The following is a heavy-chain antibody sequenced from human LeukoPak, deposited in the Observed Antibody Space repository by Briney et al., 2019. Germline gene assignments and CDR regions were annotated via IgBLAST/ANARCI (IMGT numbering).Heavy chain of an antibody. CDR3: ARAPTYYYYYYMDV. V-gene: IGHV4-61*02. CDR2: IYTSGST. J-gene: IGHJ6*03. CDR1: GGSISSGSYY. Sequence: SETLSLTCTVSGGSISSGSYYWSWIRQPAGKGLEWIGRIYTSGSTNYNPSLKSRVTIPVDTSKNQFSLKLSSVTAADTAVYYCARAPTYYYYYYMDVWGKGTTVTVSS.